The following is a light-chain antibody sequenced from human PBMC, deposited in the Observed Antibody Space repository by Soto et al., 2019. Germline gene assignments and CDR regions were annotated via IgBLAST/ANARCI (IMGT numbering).Light chain of an antibody. Sequence: IFFTRSPATLSVSLVERAAVSCMASQSVSSRLAWYQQRPGQAPRLLIYGASIRATDIPARFIGSGSGTEFTLTISSLQSEDFAVYYCQQYINWPRTFGQGTKVDIK. J-gene: IGKJ1*01. CDR1: QSVSSR. V-gene: IGKV3-15*01. CDR2: GAS. CDR3: QQYINWPRT.